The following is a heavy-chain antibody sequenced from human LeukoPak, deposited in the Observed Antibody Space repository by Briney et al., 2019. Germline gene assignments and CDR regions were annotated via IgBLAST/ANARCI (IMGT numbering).Heavy chain of an antibody. CDR2: ISAYNGKT. V-gene: IGHV1-18*01. Sequence: GASVKVSCKASGYTFTNYGISWVRQAPGHGLEWMGWISAYNGKTNYAQKLQGRVTMTTDTSTSTAYMELRSLRSDDTAVYYCARSGVGYYYDSSGYHPLDSWGQGTLVTVSS. J-gene: IGHJ4*02. CDR3: ARSGVGYYYDSSGYHPLDS. CDR1: GYTFTNYG. D-gene: IGHD3-22*01.